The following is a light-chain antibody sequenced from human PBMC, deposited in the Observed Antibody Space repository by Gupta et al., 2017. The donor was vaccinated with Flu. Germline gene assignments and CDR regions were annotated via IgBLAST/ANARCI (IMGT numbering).Light chain of an antibody. V-gene: IGKV4-1*01. J-gene: IGKJ2*01. CDR2: WAS. CDR1: QSLLYTSSNKNY. CDR3: QQYYTSPPHT. Sequence: DIVMTQSPDSLAVSLGERATFNCKSSQSLLYTSSNKNYLAWYQQKPGQPPKLLIYWASTRESGVPDRFSGSGSGTDFTLTISNLQPEDVAVYYCQQYYTSPPHTYGQGTKLEI.